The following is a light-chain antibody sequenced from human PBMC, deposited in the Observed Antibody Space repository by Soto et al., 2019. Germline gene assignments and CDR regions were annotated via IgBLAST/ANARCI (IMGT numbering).Light chain of an antibody. CDR2: DTS. Sequence: VLTQSPGTLSLSPGERATLSCRASQPVNSYLNWYQQEPGQSPRLLMSDTSHRATDTPARFSGSGSGTDFTLTISSLEPEDFGVYYCQQRSNWMITFGQGTRLEIK. CDR1: QPVNSY. CDR3: QQRSNWMIT. J-gene: IGKJ5*01. V-gene: IGKV3-11*01.